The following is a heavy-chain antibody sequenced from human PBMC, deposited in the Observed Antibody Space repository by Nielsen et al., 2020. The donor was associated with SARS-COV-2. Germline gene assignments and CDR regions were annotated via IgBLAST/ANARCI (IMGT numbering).Heavy chain of an antibody. V-gene: IGHV3-20*03. Sequence: WIRQPPGKGLEWVSGINWNGGSTGYADSVKGRFTISRDNSKNTLYLQMNSLRAEDTAVYYCAKDLIAVAGTSYYYYYGMDVWGQGTTVTVSS. CDR3: AKDLIAVAGTSYYYYYGMDV. J-gene: IGHJ6*02. D-gene: IGHD6-19*01. CDR2: INWNGGST.